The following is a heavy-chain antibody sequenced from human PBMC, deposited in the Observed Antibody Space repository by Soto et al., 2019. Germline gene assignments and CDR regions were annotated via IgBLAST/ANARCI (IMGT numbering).Heavy chain of an antibody. CDR3: AKDDHSFSGLKLIDY. CDR1: GFTFSSYG. J-gene: IGHJ4*02. CDR2: ISYDGSNK. V-gene: IGHV3-30*18. Sequence: QVQLVESGGGVVQPGRSLRLSCAASGFTFSSYGMHWVRQAPGNGLEWVAVISYDGSNKYYADSVKGRFTISRDNSKNTLYLQMNSLRAEDTAVYYCAKDDHSFSGLKLIDYWGQGTLVTVSS. D-gene: IGHD6-19*01.